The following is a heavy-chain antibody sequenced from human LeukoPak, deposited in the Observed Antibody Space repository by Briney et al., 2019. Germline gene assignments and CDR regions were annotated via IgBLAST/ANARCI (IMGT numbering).Heavy chain of an antibody. CDR1: GFTFSSYG. Sequence: PGGSLRLSCAASGFTFSSYGMHWVRQAPGKGLEWVAFIRYDGSNKYYADSVKGRFTISRDNSKNTLYLQMNSLRAEDTVVYYCAKDTNTAMAYYYYYYMDVWGKGTTVTVSS. V-gene: IGHV3-30*02. D-gene: IGHD5-18*01. CDR3: AKDTNTAMAYYYYYYMDV. J-gene: IGHJ6*03. CDR2: IRYDGSNK.